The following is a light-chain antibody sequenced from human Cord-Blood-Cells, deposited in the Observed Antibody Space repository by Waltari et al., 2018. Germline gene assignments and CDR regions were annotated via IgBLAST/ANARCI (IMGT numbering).Light chain of an antibody. CDR1: SSDVGGYNY. CDR2: DVS. V-gene: IGLV2-14*01. J-gene: IGLJ2*01. CDR3: SSYTSSSTFVV. Sequence: QSALTQPPSASGSPGQSVTISCTGTSSDVGGYNYVSWYQQHPGKAPKLMIYDVSKRPSGVSNRVSGSKSGNPASLTISGLQAEDEADYYCSSYTSSSTFVVFGGGTKLTVL.